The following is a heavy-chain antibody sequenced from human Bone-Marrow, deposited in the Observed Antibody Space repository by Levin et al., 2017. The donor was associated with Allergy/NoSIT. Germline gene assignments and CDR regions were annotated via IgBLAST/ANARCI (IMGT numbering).Heavy chain of an antibody. CDR3: AKDFSRFERGVFFDN. J-gene: IGHJ4*02. D-gene: IGHD3-10*01. Sequence: GGSLRLSCAASGFIFSDYAMTWVRQAPGKGLEWVSGIYPGGDVTYYADSVKGRFTVSKDNSNNMFYLQMNSLRVEDTAIYYCAKDFSRFERGVFFDNWGQGTLVTVSS. CDR2: IYPGGDVT. CDR1: GFIFSDYA. V-gene: IGHV3-23*01.